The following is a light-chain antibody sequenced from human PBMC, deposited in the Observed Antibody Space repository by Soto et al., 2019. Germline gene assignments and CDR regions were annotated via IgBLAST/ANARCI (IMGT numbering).Light chain of an antibody. Sequence: DIQMTQSPSSLSASVGDRVTITFRASQTISSWLAWYQQKPGKAPKLLIYKASTLKSGVPSRFSGSGSGTEFTLTISSLQPDDFATYYCQQYNSYRTFGRGTKVDIK. CDR1: QTISSW. V-gene: IGKV1-5*03. CDR3: QQYNSYRT. CDR2: KAS. J-gene: IGKJ1*01.